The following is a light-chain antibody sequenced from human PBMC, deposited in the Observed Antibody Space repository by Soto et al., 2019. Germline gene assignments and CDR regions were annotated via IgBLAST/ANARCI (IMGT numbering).Light chain of an antibody. Sequence: VVTQEPSLTVSPGGTVTLTCASSTGAVTSGFYPNCFQQKPGQAPRPLIYSSISKHSWTPARFSGSLVGGKAVLTLSSVQPEDEADYYCLLYYGSTHVFGTGTKVTVL. V-gene: IGLV7-43*01. J-gene: IGLJ1*01. CDR1: TGAVTSGFY. CDR2: SSI. CDR3: LLYYGSTHV.